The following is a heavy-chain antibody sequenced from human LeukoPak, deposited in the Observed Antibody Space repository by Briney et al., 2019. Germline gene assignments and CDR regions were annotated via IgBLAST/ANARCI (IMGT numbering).Heavy chain of an antibody. D-gene: IGHD3-22*01. V-gene: IGHV1-18*01. CDR1: GYTVTSYG. CDR2: ISAYNGNT. CDR3: ARRKRGYYDSSGFWDY. J-gene: IGHJ4*02. Sequence: ASVKVSCKASGYTVTSYGISWVRQAPGQGLEWMGWISAYNGNTNYAQKLQGSVTMTTDTSTSTAYMELRSLRSDDTAVYYCARRKRGYYDSSGFWDYWGQGTLVTVSS.